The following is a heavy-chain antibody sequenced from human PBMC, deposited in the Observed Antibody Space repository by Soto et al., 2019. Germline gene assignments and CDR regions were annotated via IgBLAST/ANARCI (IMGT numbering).Heavy chain of an antibody. CDR2: IYYSGST. CDR3: ARVDDWTKKFDY. V-gene: IGHV4-31*03. CDR1: GGSISSGGYC. J-gene: IGHJ4*02. Sequence: PSETLSLTCTVSGGSISSGGYCWSWIRQHPGKGLEWIGYIYYSGSTYYNPSLKSRVTISVDTSKNQFSLKLSSVTAADTAVYYCARVDDWTKKFDYWGQGTLVTVSS. D-gene: IGHD3-9*01.